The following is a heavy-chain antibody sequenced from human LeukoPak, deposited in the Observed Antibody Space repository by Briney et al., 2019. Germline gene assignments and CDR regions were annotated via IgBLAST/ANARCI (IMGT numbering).Heavy chain of an antibody. Sequence: SETLSLTCTVSGGPISSYYWSWIRQPAGKGLEWIGRIYTSGSANYNPSLKSRVTMSVDTSKNHFSLKLSSVTAADTAVYYCARGIGRRTFDIWGQGTMVTVSS. CDR3: ARGIGRRTFDI. V-gene: IGHV4-4*07. D-gene: IGHD1-26*01. CDR2: IYTSGSA. CDR1: GGPISSYY. J-gene: IGHJ3*02.